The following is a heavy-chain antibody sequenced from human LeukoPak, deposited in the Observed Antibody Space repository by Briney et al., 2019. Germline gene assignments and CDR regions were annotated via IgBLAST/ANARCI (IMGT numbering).Heavy chain of an antibody. CDR1: GYSFTSYW. CDR3: ARRTIYCSGGSCYYDY. Sequence: GESLQISCKGSGYSFTSYWIGWVRQMPGKGLEWMGIIYPGDSDTRYSPSFQGQVTISADKSISTAYLQWSSLKASDTAMYYCARRTIYCSGGSCYYDYWGQGTLVTVSS. V-gene: IGHV5-51*01. D-gene: IGHD2-15*01. CDR2: IYPGDSDT. J-gene: IGHJ4*02.